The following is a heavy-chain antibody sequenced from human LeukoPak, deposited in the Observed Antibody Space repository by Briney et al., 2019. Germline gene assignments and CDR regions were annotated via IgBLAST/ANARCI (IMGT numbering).Heavy chain of an antibody. Sequence: GASVKVSCKASGYTFTGYYMHWVRQAPGQGLEWMGWINPNSGGTNYAQKFQGRVTIPRDTSISTAYMELSRLRSDDTAVYYCASNYGILTGSFDYWGQGTLVTVSS. CDR1: GYTFTGYY. V-gene: IGHV1-2*02. J-gene: IGHJ4*02. CDR2: INPNSGGT. D-gene: IGHD3-9*01. CDR3: ASNYGILTGSFDY.